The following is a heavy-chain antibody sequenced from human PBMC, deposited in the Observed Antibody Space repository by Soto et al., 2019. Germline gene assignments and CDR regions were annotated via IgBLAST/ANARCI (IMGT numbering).Heavy chain of an antibody. Sequence: LSLTCTVSGGSISSSSYYWGWIRQPPGKGLEWIGSIYYSGSTYYNPSLKSRVTISVDTSKNQFSLKLSSVTAADTAVYYCARHDFWSGSEIGYWGQGTLVTVSS. V-gene: IGHV4-39*01. CDR3: ARHDFWSGSEIGY. CDR2: IYYSGST. J-gene: IGHJ4*02. D-gene: IGHD3-3*01. CDR1: GGSISSSSYY.